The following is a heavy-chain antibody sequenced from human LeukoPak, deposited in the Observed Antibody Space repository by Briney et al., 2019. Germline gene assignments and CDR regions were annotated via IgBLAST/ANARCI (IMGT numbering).Heavy chain of an antibody. J-gene: IGHJ5*02. V-gene: IGHV3-66*01. CDR3: ARDLEAVAGNA. Sequence: GGSLRLSCAASGFTVSSNYMSWVRQAPGKGLEWVSVIYSGGSTYYADSVKGRFTISRDNSKNTLYLQMNSLRAEDTAVYYCARDLEAVAGNAWGQGTLVTVSS. CDR1: GFTVSSNY. CDR2: IYSGGST. D-gene: IGHD6-19*01.